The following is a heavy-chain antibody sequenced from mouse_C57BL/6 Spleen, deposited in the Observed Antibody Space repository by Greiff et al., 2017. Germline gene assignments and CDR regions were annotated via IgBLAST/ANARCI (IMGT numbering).Heavy chain of an antibody. J-gene: IGHJ3*01. CDR3: ARHEGYYYGSSYTWFAY. V-gene: IGHV1-82*01. CDR1: CYAFSSSW. Sequence: QVQLQQSGPELVKPGASVKISCKASCYAFSSSWMNWVKQRPGKGLEWIGRIYPGDGDTNFNGKFKGKATLTADKSSSTAYMQLSSLTSEDSAVYFCARHEGYYYGSSYTWFAYWGQGTLVTVSA. CDR2: IYPGDGDT. D-gene: IGHD1-1*01.